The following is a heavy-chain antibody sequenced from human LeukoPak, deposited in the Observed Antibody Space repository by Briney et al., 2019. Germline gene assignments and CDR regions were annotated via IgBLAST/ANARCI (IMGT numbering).Heavy chain of an antibody. CDR1: GGSFSGYY. CDR3: ARGRQDVTVIVVVMTAVSYYLDV. V-gene: IGHV4-34*01. D-gene: IGHD3-22*01. Sequence: ETLSLTCAVYGGSFSGYYWTWIRHTPEKGLEWMGEMNPSGSTNYNPSLKSRVTISVDTSKNQFSLKLSSVTAADTAVYYCARGRQDVTVIVVVMTAVSYYLDVWGKGTTVTVS. J-gene: IGHJ6*03. CDR2: MNPSGST.